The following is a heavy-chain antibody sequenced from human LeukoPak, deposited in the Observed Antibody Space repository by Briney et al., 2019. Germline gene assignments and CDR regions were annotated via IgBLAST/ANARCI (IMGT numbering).Heavy chain of an antibody. D-gene: IGHD3-10*01. Sequence: AAVKGSCKASESIFIGAFILWVGQAPRQGREWMGWMKPENGGTHYAQKFKDRVTLPRDTSVSTGNMELTRLRYDDTAVYYCVLTTSYYDAGTMKYNWYERWGQRTLVTVSS. J-gene: IGHJ5*02. CDR3: VLTTSYYDAGTMKYNWYER. CDR2: MKPENGGT. V-gene: IGHV1-2*02. CDR1: ESIFIGAF.